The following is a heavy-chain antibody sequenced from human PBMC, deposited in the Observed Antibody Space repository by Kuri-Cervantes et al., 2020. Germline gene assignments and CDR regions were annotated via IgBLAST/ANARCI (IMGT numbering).Heavy chain of an antibody. D-gene: IGHD2/OR15-2a*01. CDR3: ARSLRRDNREDY. J-gene: IGHJ4*02. V-gene: IGHV1-69*13. CDR2: IIPIFGTA. Sequence: SVKVSCKASGGTFSSYAICWVRQAPGQGLEWMGGIIPIFGTANYAQKFQGRVTITADESTSTAHMELSSLRAENTAVYYCARSLRRDNREDYLGQGTLVTVSS. CDR1: GGTFSSYA.